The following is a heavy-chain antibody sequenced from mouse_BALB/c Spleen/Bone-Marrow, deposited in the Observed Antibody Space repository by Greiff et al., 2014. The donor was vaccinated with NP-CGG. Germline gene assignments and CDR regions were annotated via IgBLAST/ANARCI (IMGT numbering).Heavy chain of an antibody. CDR3: ARDGDYDEGYAMDY. D-gene: IGHD2-4*01. J-gene: IGHJ4*01. CDR1: GYAFTNYL. CDR2: INPGSGGT. Sequence: QVQLQQSGAELVRPGTSVKVSCKASGYAFTNYLIEWVKQRPGQGPEWIGVINPGSGGTNYNEKFKGKATLTADKSSSTAYMQLSSLTSDDSAVYFCARDGDYDEGYAMDYWGQGTSVTVCS. V-gene: IGHV1-54*01.